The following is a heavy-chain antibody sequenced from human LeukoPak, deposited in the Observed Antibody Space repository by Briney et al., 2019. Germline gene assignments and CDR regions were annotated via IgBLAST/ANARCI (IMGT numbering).Heavy chain of an antibody. V-gene: IGHV1-46*01. CDR2: LNSSGGST. CDR1: GYIFTDYY. Sequence: ASVKVSCKTSGYIFTDYYIHWVRQAPGQGLEWMGILNSSGGSTTCAQKFQGRITMTRDASTSTVYMELRSLRSEDTAVYYCARDRWELPYYFDYWGQGTLVTVSS. D-gene: IGHD1-26*01. CDR3: ARDRWELPYYFDY. J-gene: IGHJ4*02.